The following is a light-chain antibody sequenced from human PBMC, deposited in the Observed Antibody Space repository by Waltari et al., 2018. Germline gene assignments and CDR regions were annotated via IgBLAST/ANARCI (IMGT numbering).Light chain of an antibody. V-gene: IGLV2-23*02. CDR2: EVS. CDR1: SSDVGNYNL. Sequence: QSALTQPASVSGSPGQSITISCTGTSSDVGNYNLHPWYQQYPDTAPKPMIYEVSKRPSGVSSRFSGSKSGNTASLTISGLQAEDEAEYYCCSYAGYTSLLFGGGTKLTVL. CDR3: CSYAGYTSLL. J-gene: IGLJ2*01.